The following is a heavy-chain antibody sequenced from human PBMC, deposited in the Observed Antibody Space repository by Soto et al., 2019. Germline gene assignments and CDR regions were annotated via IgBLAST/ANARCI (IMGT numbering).Heavy chain of an antibody. CDR3: ARDSSSMAGY. CDR2: IIPILGIA. V-gene: IGHV1-69*08. D-gene: IGHD6-6*01. CDR1: GGTFSSYT. J-gene: IGHJ4*02. Sequence: QVQLVQSGAEVKKPGSSVKVSCKASGGTFSSYTISWVRQAPGQGREWMGRIIPILGIANYAQKFQGSVTITADKPTSTAYMELSSLRSEDTAVYYCARDSSSMAGYSGQGTLVTVSS.